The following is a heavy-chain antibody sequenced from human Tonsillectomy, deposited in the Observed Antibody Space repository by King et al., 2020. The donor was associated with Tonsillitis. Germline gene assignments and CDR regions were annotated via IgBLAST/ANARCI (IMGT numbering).Heavy chain of an antibody. CDR2: VYYSGST. CDR3: ATSPRYDFWNGNHPL. CDR1: GGSISNSNYY. D-gene: IGHD3-3*01. V-gene: IGHV4-39*01. J-gene: IGHJ4*02. Sequence: LQLQESGPGLVKPSETLSLTCTVSGGSISNSNYYWGWIRQSPGKGLEWIGSVYYSGSTYYNPSLKSRVTISVDTSKNQFSLNLRSVSAADTAVYYCATSPRYDFWNGNHPLWGQGSLVTVSS.